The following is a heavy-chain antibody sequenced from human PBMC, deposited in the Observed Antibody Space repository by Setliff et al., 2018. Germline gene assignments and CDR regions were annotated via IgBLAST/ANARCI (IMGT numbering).Heavy chain of an antibody. D-gene: IGHD1-26*01. CDR1: GYTFSTYG. V-gene: IGHV1-18*01. Sequence: ASVKVSCKDSGYTFSTYGISWVRQAPGQGLEWMGWISAYNGNTNYAQRFQGRVTMTTDTSTSTAYMALRSLRSDDTAVYYCAKAQYSGSYHGFDPWGQGTLVTVSS. J-gene: IGHJ5*02. CDR2: ISAYNGNT. CDR3: AKAQYSGSYHGFDP.